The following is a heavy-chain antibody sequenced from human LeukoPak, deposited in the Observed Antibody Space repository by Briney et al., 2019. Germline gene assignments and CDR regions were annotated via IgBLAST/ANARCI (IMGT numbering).Heavy chain of an antibody. CDR3: ARGAQSGGYSGPFDI. J-gene: IGHJ3*02. V-gene: IGHV3-33*01. CDR2: IWFDGSNT. D-gene: IGHD1-26*01. Sequence: GGSLRLSCTPSGFTFSGYAMHWVRQAPGKGLGWVAVIWFDGSNTYYADSVKGRFTISRDNSKNTLYLQMNSLRAEDTAVYYCARGAQSGGYSGPFDIWGQGTMVTVSS. CDR1: GFTFSGYA.